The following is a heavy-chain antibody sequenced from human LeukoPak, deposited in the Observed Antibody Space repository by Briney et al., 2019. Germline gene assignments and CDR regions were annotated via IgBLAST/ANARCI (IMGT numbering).Heavy chain of an antibody. CDR2: INNDGSST. V-gene: IGHV3-74*01. Sequence: AGRSLRLSCAASGFTFSTSCMHCVRQAPGKGLVWVSHINNDGSSTSYADSVKGRFTISRDNAKNTLYLQMNSLRTEDTAVYYCACYGIAPPYWGQGTLVTVSS. J-gene: IGHJ4*02. D-gene: IGHD2-15*01. CDR1: GFTFSTSC. CDR3: ACYGIAPPY.